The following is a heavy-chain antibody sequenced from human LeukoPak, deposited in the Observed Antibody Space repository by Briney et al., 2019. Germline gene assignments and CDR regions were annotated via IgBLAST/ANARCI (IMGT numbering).Heavy chain of an antibody. D-gene: IGHD6-19*01. J-gene: IGHJ3*02. Sequence: GGFLRLSCRTSGFTFGDYALSWFRQAPGKGLEWVSFIRSKVYGGTTEYAASVKGRVTISRDDSEGIAYLQMNSLKTEDTAMYYCSRVTTSGSYGRFDALHIWSQGTMVTVSS. CDR3: SRVTTSGSYGRFDALHI. CDR1: GFTFGDYA. CDR2: IRSKVYGGTT. V-gene: IGHV3-49*03.